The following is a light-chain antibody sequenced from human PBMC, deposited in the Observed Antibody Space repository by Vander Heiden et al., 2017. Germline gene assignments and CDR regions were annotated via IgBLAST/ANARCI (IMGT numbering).Light chain of an antibody. Sequence: QSVLTQPPSASGTPRQRVTIPCSGSSSNIGANAVTWYQQLPGAAPKLLIYSSDQRPSGVPDRFSGSKSGTSASLAISGLQSEDEADYYCAAWDDSLNGPVFGGGTKLTVL. CDR3: AAWDDSLNGPV. J-gene: IGLJ3*02. CDR1: SSNIGANA. V-gene: IGLV1-44*01. CDR2: SSD.